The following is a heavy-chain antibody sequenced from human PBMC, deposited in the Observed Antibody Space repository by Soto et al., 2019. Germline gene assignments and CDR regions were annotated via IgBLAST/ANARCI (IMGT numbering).Heavy chain of an antibody. Sequence: PGGSLRLSCAASGFTFSSYSMNWVRQAPGKGLEWVSSISSSSSYIYYADSVKGRFTISRDNAKNSLYLQMNSLRAEDTAVYYCARTRGIAAAGSWFDPWGQGTLVTVYS. J-gene: IGHJ5*02. V-gene: IGHV3-21*01. CDR3: ARTRGIAAAGSWFDP. D-gene: IGHD6-13*01. CDR2: ISSSSSYI. CDR1: GFTFSSYS.